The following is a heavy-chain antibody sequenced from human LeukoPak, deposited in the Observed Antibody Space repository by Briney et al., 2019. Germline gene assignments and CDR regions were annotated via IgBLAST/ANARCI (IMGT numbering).Heavy chain of an antibody. J-gene: IGHJ5*02. CDR2: IHPGDTHT. CDR3: ARQRAPQRIAVGFDP. D-gene: IGHD6-19*01. V-gene: IGHV5-51*01. CDR1: GFSFTSYC. Sequence: AASLMIFCSSYGFSFTSYCIGFVRQMPGNGREWLEFIHPGDTHTRDSPSSQGKVSISADKSISTAYLHWTSRQASDTAIYYCARQRAPQRIAVGFDPWGQGTLVTVSS.